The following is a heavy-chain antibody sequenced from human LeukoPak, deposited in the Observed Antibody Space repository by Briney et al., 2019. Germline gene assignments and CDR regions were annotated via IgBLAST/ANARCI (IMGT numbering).Heavy chain of an antibody. CDR2: IKSKTDGGTT. CDR3: TTDPQTDYYDSSGYYY. CDR1: GFTFSSYA. J-gene: IGHJ4*02. V-gene: IGHV3-15*01. Sequence: GGSLRLSCAASGFTFSSYAMSWVRQAPGKGLEWVGRIKSKTDGGTTDYAAPVKGRFTISRDDSKNTLYLQMNSLKTEDTAVYYCTTDPQTDYYDSSGYYYWGQGTLVTVSS. D-gene: IGHD3-22*01.